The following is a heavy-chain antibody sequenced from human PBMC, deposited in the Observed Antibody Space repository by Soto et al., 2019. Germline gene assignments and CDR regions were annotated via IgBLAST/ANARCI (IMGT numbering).Heavy chain of an antibody. J-gene: IGHJ4*02. CDR3: VRQVSWWVGAFD. Sequence: KPXERLCRTCPVSGGSISNNNDYWGWIRQPPGKGLEWIGSVHYSDSTHYNPSLKSRVIISVDTSRKQFSLKLSSVTAADTAVYYCVRQVSWWVGAFDWGQGTLVTVYS. V-gene: IGHV4-39*01. CDR2: VHYSDST. D-gene: IGHD1-26*01. CDR1: GGSISNNNDY.